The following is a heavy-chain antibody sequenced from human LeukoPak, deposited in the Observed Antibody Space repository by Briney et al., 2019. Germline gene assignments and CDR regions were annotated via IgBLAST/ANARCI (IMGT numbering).Heavy chain of an antibody. D-gene: IGHD1-14*01. V-gene: IGHV3-30-3*01. CDR2: ISYDGSNK. Sequence: GRSLRLSCAASGFTFNSYAMHWVRQAPGKGLEWVAVISYDGSNKYYADSVKGRFTISRDNFKNTLYLQMNSLRAEDTAVYYCAKGGRFREPTTLYGMDVWGQGTTVTVSS. J-gene: IGHJ6*02. CDR1: GFTFNSYA. CDR3: AKGGRFREPTTLYGMDV.